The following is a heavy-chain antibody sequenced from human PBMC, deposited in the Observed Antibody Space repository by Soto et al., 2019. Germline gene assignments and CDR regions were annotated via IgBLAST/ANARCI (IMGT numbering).Heavy chain of an antibody. J-gene: IGHJ6*03. CDR1: GGSISSYY. CDR2: IYYSGST. Sequence: SETLSLTCTVSGGSISSYYWSWIRQPPGKGLEWIGYIYYSGSTNYNPSLKSRVTISVDTSKNQFSLKLSSVTAADTAVYYCARESVTARLNYYYYYMDVWGKGTTVTVSS. CDR3: ARESVTARLNYYYYYMDV. D-gene: IGHD4-4*01. V-gene: IGHV4-59*01.